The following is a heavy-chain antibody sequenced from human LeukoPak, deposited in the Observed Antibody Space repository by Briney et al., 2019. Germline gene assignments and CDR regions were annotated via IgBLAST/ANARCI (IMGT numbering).Heavy chain of an antibody. V-gene: IGHV4-59*01. J-gene: IGHJ5*02. D-gene: IGHD3-16*01. CDR3: ARAVGAKPGRKNWFDP. CDR2: IYYSGST. Sequence: PSETLSLTCTVSGGSISSYYWSWIRQPPGKGLEWIGYIYYSGSTNYNPSLKSRVTISVDTSKNQFSLKLSSVTAADTAVYYCARAVGAKPGRKNWFDPWGQGTLVTVSS. CDR1: GGSISSYY.